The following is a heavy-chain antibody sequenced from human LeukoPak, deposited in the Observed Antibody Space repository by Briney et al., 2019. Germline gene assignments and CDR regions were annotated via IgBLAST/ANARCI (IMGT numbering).Heavy chain of an antibody. D-gene: IGHD5-12*01. CDR1: GFTFSSYW. CDR2: INSDGSIT. J-gene: IGHJ4*02. CDR3: ARVRATFAPHFDN. V-gene: IGHV3-74*01. Sequence: PGGSLRLSCAASGFTFSSYWMHWVRQAPGKGLMWVSRINSDGSITNYADSVKGRFTISRDNAKNTLYLQMNSLRAEDTAVYYCARVRATFAPHFDNWGQGTPVTVSS.